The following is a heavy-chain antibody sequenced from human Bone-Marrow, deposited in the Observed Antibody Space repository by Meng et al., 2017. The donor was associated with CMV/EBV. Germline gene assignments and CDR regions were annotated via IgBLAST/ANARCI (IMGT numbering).Heavy chain of an antibody. Sequence: ASVKVSCKASGYTFTTYAISWVRQAPGQGLEWMGWISAYNGHTDYAPKVHGRVTMTTDTSTSTAYMELRSLRSDDTAVYYCARGDDHTNYVGYFDSWGQGTPVTVSS. V-gene: IGHV1-18*01. J-gene: IGHJ4*02. CDR1: GYTFTTYA. CDR3: ARGDDHTNYVGYFDS. D-gene: IGHD4-11*01. CDR2: ISAYNGHT.